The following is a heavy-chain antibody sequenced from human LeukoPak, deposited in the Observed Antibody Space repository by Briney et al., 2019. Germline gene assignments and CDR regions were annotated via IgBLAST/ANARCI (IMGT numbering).Heavy chain of an antibody. Sequence: SETLSLTCSVSGDSVSRSDSYWDWIRQPPGKGLEWIGTIYYSGRTYYSPSLKSRVTMSVDTSKNQFSLKLSSVTAADTAVYYCARGSLGGVIVYFDYWGQGTLVTVSS. V-gene: IGHV4-39*01. CDR1: GDSVSRSDSY. J-gene: IGHJ4*02. CDR2: IYYSGRT. D-gene: IGHD3-16*02. CDR3: ARGSLGGVIVYFDY.